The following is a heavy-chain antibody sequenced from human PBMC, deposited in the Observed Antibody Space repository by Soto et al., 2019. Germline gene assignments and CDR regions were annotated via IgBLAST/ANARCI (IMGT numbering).Heavy chain of an antibody. J-gene: IGHJ6*02. CDR2: MNAKSGDT. V-gene: IGHV1-8*01. CDR1: GYTFSDFD. D-gene: IGHD3-16*01. CDR3: ARGNTFNYAGFDV. Sequence: QAHLEQSGAEVKRPGASVKVSCKASGYTFSDFDINWLRQASGQGPEWMGWMNAKSGDTFFAQRFQGKFNMTEDTSLSTAYMEVGSLTSDDTGMYYCARGNTFNYAGFDVWGQGTTVAVSS.